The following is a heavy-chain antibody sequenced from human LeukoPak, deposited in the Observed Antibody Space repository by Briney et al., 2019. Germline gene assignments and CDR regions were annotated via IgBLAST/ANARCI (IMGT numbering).Heavy chain of an antibody. Sequence: GESLKISCKGSGYSFGSYWIGWVRQMPGKGLEWVGIIFPGDSDTRYSPSFQGQVTISADKSISTAYLQWSSLKASGTAMYYCARLRCSGGSCYSGWFDPWGQGTLVTVSS. D-gene: IGHD2-15*01. CDR3: ARLRCSGGSCYSGWFDP. V-gene: IGHV5-51*01. CDR1: GYSFGSYW. CDR2: IFPGDSDT. J-gene: IGHJ5*02.